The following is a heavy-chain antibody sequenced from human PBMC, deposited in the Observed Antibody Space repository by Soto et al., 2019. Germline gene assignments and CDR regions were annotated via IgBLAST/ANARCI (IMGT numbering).Heavy chain of an antibody. Sequence: ASVKVSCKASGGTFSSYAISWVRQAPGQGLEWMGGIIPIFGTANYAQKFQGRVTITADESTSTAYMELSSLRSEDTAVYYCARDQVAAAGFNYYGMDVWGQGTTVTVS. CDR1: GGTFSSYA. D-gene: IGHD6-13*01. V-gene: IGHV1-69*13. J-gene: IGHJ6*02. CDR3: ARDQVAAAGFNYYGMDV. CDR2: IIPIFGTA.